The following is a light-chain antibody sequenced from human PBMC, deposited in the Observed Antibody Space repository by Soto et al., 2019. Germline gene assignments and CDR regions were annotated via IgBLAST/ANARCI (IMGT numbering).Light chain of an antibody. J-gene: IGKJ1*01. CDR2: GAS. V-gene: IGKV3D-20*02. CDR1: HSVSSSY. Sequence: EIVLTQSPGTLSLSPGERATLSCRASHSVSSSYLAWYQQKPGQAPRLLIYGASSRATGIPDRFSGSGSGTDFTLTISSLEPEDFAVYYCQQRSNWPRTFGQGTTVEIK. CDR3: QQRSNWPRT.